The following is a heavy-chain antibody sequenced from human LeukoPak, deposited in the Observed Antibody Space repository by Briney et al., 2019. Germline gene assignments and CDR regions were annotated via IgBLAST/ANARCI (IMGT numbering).Heavy chain of an antibody. D-gene: IGHD3-3*01. CDR3: ARHDFWSGFKGGDY. V-gene: IGHV3-20*03. CDR2: INGNGGST. CDR1: GFTFDDYG. Sequence: GGSLRLSYAASGFTFDDYGMSWVRQVPGKGLEWVSSINGNGGSTAYADSVKGRFTISRDNAKNSLFLQMNSLRAEDTAFYYCARHDFWSGFKGGDYWGQGTLVTVSS. J-gene: IGHJ4*02.